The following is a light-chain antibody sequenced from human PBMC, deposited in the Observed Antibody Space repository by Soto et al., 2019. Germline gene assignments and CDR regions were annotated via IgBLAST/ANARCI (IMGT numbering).Light chain of an antibody. Sequence: AIPMTQSPSSLSASVGDRVTITCRASQDIKNELGWYQQKPGKAPKLLIYAASSLQSGVPSRFSSSGSGSEFTLTITSLQPEDFATYYCLQDSNYPRTFGQGTNLEIK. CDR2: AAS. CDR1: QDIKNE. J-gene: IGKJ2*01. CDR3: LQDSNYPRT. V-gene: IGKV1-6*01.